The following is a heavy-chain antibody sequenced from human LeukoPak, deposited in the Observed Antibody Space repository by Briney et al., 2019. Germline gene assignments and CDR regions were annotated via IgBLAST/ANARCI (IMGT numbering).Heavy chain of an antibody. Sequence: ASVKVSCKASGYTFTGYYMHWVRQAPGQGLEWMGWINPNSGGTNYAQKFQGRVTMTRDTSISTAYMELSRLRSDDTAVYYCARDLAWYYDSSGYYGYWGQGTLVTVSS. CDR2: INPNSGGT. CDR1: GYTFTGYY. D-gene: IGHD3-22*01. J-gene: IGHJ4*02. CDR3: ARDLAWYYDSSGYYGY. V-gene: IGHV1-2*02.